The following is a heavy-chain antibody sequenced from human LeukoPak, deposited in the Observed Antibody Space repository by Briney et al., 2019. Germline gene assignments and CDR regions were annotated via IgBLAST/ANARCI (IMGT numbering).Heavy chain of an antibody. CDR1: GGSFSGYY. J-gene: IGHJ4*02. CDR2: INHSGST. D-gene: IGHD6-13*01. V-gene: IGHV4-34*01. CDR3: ARGPGTWYYY. Sequence: SETLSLTCAVYGGSFSGYYWSWIRQPPGKGLEWIGEINHSGSTNYNPSFKSRGTISIDTSKNQFSLKLSSVTAADTAVYYCARGPGTWYYYWGQGTLVTVSS.